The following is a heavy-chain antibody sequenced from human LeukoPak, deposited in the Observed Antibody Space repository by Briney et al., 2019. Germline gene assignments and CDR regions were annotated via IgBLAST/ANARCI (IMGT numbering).Heavy chain of an antibody. Sequence: AASVKVSCKASGYTFISYYIHWVRQAPGRGLEWMGIINPSGGSTRYAQKFQGRVTMTRDTSTGTIYMELSSLRSEDTAVYFCARDSGTVSDAFDIWGQGTMVTVSS. J-gene: IGHJ3*02. CDR2: INPSGGST. CDR1: GYTFISYY. V-gene: IGHV1-46*01. CDR3: ARDSGTVSDAFDI. D-gene: IGHD4-11*01.